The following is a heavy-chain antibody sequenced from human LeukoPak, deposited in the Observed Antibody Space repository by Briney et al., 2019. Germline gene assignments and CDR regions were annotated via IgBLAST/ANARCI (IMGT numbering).Heavy chain of an antibody. V-gene: IGHV3-64*01. D-gene: IGHD2-2*03. CDR1: GFTFSSYA. J-gene: IGHJ4*02. Sequence: GRSLRLSCAASGFTFSSYAMHWVRQAPGKGLEYVSAISSNGGSTYYANSVKGGFTISRDNSKNTLYLQMGSLRAEDMAVYYCASTGYCSSTSCHDFDYWGQGTLVTVSS. CDR2: ISSNGGST. CDR3: ASTGYCSSTSCHDFDY.